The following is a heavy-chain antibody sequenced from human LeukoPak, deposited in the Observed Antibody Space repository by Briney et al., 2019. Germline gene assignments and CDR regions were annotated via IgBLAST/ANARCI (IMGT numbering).Heavy chain of an antibody. CDR2: INPSGGST. CDR1: GYTFTSYY. D-gene: IGHD6-13*01. V-gene: IGHV1-46*03. J-gene: IGHJ4*02. Sequence: ASVKVSCKASGYTFTSYYMHWVRQAPGQGLEWMGIINPSGGSTSYAQKFQGRVTMTRDTSTSTVYMELSSLRSEDTAVYYCARDRIPVIAAAGTNSVGYWGQGTLVTVSS. CDR3: ARDRIPVIAAAGTNSVGY.